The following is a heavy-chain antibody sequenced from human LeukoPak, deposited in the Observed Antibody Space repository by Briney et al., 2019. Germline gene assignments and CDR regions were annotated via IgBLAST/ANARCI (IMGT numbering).Heavy chain of an antibody. D-gene: IGHD3-9*01. Sequence: SETLSLTCTVSGGSISSFYWSWIRQSPGKVLERIGYINYSGTTNYSPSLKSRATISVDTPNNQFSLRLSSVTAADTAVYYCAKVDAEPPIRYFDWLFLDYWGQGTLVTVSS. J-gene: IGHJ4*02. CDR3: AKVDAEPPIRYFDWLFLDY. CDR1: GGSISSFY. CDR2: INYSGTT. V-gene: IGHV4-59*01.